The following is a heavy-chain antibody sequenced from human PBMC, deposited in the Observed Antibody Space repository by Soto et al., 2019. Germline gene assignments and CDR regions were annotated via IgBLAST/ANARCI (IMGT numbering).Heavy chain of an antibody. CDR2: THHSGTT. D-gene: IGHD3-10*01. Sequence: QVQLQESGPGLVKPSGTLSLTCAVSGGSISSSNWWSWVRQPPGMRLEWIGETHHSGTTNYHPARKSRVTISVDKSKNQCSLKLSSVTAADTAIYCCAREDSGSYLFDYWGQGTLVTVSS. CDR3: AREDSGSYLFDY. CDR1: GGSISSSNW. V-gene: IGHV4-4*01. J-gene: IGHJ4*02.